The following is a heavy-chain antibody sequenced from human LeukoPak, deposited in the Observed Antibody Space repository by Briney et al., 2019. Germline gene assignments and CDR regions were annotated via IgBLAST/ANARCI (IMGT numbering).Heavy chain of an antibody. CDR1: GFTFSNAW. CDR2: IKSKTDGGTT. J-gene: IGHJ3*02. CDR3: TTDGAGSDYGDSNDAFDI. V-gene: IGHV3-15*01. Sequence: GGSLRLSGAASGFTFSNAWMSWVRQAPGKGLEWVGRIKSKTDGGTTDYAAPVKGRFTISRDDSKNTLYLQMNSLKTEDTAVYYCTTDGAGSDYGDSNDAFDIWGQGTMVTVSS. D-gene: IGHD4-17*01.